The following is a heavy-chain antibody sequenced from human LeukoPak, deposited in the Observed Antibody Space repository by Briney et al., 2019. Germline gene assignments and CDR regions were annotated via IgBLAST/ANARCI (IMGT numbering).Heavy chain of an antibody. J-gene: IGHJ6*03. D-gene: IGHD5-12*01. CDR2: INPNSGGT. V-gene: IGHV1-2*02. Sequence: ASVKVSCKASGYTFTGYYMHWVRQAPGQGLEWMGWINPNSGGTNYAQKFQGRVTMTRDTSISTAYMELSSLRSEDTAVYYCARGVASHYYYYYMDVWGKGTTVTISS. CDR1: GYTFTGYY. CDR3: ARGVASHYYYYYMDV.